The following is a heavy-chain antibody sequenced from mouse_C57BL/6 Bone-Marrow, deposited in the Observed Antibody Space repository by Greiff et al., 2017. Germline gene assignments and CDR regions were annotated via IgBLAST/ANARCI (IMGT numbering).Heavy chain of an antibody. J-gene: IGHJ4*01. CDR2: IFPGSGST. D-gene: IGHD1-1*01. CDR1: GYTFTDYY. CDR3: ARFGGSSYAMDY. V-gene: IGHV1-75*01. Sequence: QVQLKQSGPELVKPGASVKISCKASGYTFTDYYITWVKQRPGQGLEWIGWIFPGSGSTYYNEKFKGKATLTVDKSSSTAYMLLSSLTSEDSAVYFCARFGGSSYAMDYWGQGTSVTVSS.